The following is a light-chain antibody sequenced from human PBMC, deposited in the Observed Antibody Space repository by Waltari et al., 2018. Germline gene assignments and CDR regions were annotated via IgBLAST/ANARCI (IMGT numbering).Light chain of an antibody. V-gene: IGLV2-11*01. Sequence: QSALTQPHSVSASPGQSVTIPCSGSINDVGVEDYVSWYQQLPGKGPKLILYDVVKRPSGVPSRFSGSKYGTTASLTISGLQTDDEATYYCCSYAGAYTFVFGGGTKLTVL. J-gene: IGLJ3*02. CDR1: INDVGVEDY. CDR2: DVV. CDR3: CSYAGAYTFV.